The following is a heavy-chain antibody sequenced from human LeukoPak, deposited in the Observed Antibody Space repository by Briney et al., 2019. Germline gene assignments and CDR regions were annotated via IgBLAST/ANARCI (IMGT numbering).Heavy chain of an antibody. D-gene: IGHD4-17*01. V-gene: IGHV3-23*01. CDR2: ISGGGRNT. CDR3: AKDRTSMVTTGLDY. CDR1: GITFSNYV. J-gene: IGHJ4*02. Sequence: GGSLRLSCAASGITFSNYVMSWVRQAPGKGLEWVSAISGGGRNTYYAASVKGRFTIPRDNSKNMSHLQMNSLRAEDTAVYYCAKDRTSMVTTGLDYWGQGTLVTVSS.